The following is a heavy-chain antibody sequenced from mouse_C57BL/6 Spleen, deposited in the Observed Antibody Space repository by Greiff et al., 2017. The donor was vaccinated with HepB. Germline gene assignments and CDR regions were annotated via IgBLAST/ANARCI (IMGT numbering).Heavy chain of an antibody. Sequence: VQLQQPGAELVRPGSSVKLSCKASGYTFTSYWMDWVKKRPGQGLEWIGNIYPSDSETHYNQKFKDKATLTVDKSSSTAYMQISSLTSEDSAVYYCARGGSMIDWYFDVWGTGTTVTVSS. V-gene: IGHV1-61*01. J-gene: IGHJ1*03. CDR3: ARGGSMIDWYFDV. D-gene: IGHD2-3*01. CDR2: IYPSDSET. CDR1: GYTFTSYW.